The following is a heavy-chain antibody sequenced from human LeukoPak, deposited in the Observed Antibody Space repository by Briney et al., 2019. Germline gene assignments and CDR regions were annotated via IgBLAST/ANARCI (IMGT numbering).Heavy chain of an antibody. J-gene: IGHJ6*02. CDR2: INHSGST. D-gene: IGHD6-19*01. CDR3: ARGCYSSGWYPIYYYFGMDV. CDR1: GGSFSGYY. V-gene: IGHV4-34*01. Sequence: SETLSLTCAVYGGSFSGYYWSWIRQPPGKGLEWIGEINHSGSTNYNPSLKSRVTISVDTSKNQFSLKLSSVTAADTAVYYCARGCYSSGWYPIYYYFGMDVWGQGTTVTVSS.